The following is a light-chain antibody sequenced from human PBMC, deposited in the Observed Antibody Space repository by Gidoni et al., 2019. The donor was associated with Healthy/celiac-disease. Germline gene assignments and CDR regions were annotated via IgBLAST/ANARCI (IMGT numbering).Light chain of an antibody. CDR3: QQRSNWRSS. Sequence: EIVLTQSPATLSLSPGERATLSCRASQSVSSYLAWYQQKHGKAPRRLIYDASNRATGSPARFSGSGSGTDFTLTISSLEPEDFAVYYCQQRSNWRSSFGQGTKLEIK. CDR1: QSVSSY. CDR2: DAS. J-gene: IGKJ2*04. V-gene: IGKV3-11*01.